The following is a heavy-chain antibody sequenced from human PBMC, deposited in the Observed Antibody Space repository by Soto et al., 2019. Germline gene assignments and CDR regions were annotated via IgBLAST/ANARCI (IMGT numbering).Heavy chain of an antibody. Sequence: DVQLLESGGGLVQPGGSLTLSCAASRFIFSDFAMSWVRQAPGKGLEWVSSLGGGEADTYYADSVKGRFTISRDNSKNTLYLQMDSLRDEDTAVYYCAKDGVSYNGKWGCFDSWGQGTLVAVSS. V-gene: IGHV3-23*01. D-gene: IGHD1-26*01. CDR3: AKDGVSYNGKWGCFDS. CDR2: LGGGEADT. CDR1: RFIFSDFA. J-gene: IGHJ5*01.